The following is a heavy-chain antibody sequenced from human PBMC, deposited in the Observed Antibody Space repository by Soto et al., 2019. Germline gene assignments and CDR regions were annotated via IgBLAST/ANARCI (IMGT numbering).Heavy chain of an antibody. CDR3: ARDGMDIVVVPAAKGDYYYYYGMDV. D-gene: IGHD2-2*03. CDR1: GFTFSSYA. CDR2: ISYDGSNK. V-gene: IGHV3-30-3*01. Sequence: GGSLRLSCAASGFTFSSYAMHWVRQAPGKGLEWVAVISYDGSNKYYADSVKGRFTISRDNSKNTLYLQMNSLRAEDTAVYYCARDGMDIVVVPAAKGDYYYYYGMDVWGQGTTVTVSS. J-gene: IGHJ6*02.